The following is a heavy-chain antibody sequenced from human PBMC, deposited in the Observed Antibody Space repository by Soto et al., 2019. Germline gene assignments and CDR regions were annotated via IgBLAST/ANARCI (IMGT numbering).Heavy chain of an antibody. D-gene: IGHD3-10*01. J-gene: IGHJ4*02. Sequence: PSETLSLTCTVSDDSISSYYWTWIRQSPGKGLEWIGYIYYSGSTNYNPSLKSRVTISVDTSKNHFSLKLSSVTAADTAVYYCATRTYGSGSYYFDYWGQGTLDTVSS. CDR1: DDSISSYY. CDR3: ATRTYGSGSYYFDY. CDR2: IYYSGST. V-gene: IGHV4-59*08.